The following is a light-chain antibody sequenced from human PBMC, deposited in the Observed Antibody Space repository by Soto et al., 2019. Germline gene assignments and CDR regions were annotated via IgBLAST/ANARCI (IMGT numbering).Light chain of an antibody. CDR3: QSYDSSLSGYV. Sequence: QSVLTQPPSVSGAPGQRVTISCTGSSSNMGAGYDVPWSHQLPGTAPNLLIYGNSNRPSGVPDRFSGSKSGTSASLAITGLQAEDEADYYCQSYDSSLSGYVFGTGTKVTVL. V-gene: IGLV1-40*01. J-gene: IGLJ1*01. CDR2: GNS. CDR1: SSNMGAGYD.